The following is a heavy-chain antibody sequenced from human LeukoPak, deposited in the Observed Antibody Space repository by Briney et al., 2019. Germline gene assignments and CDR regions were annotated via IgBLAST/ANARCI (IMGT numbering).Heavy chain of an antibody. CDR2: IKSETDGGTT. CDR1: GFTFSSAW. D-gene: IGHD6-13*01. V-gene: IGHV3-15*07. Sequence: GGSLRLSCAASGFTFSSAWMNWVRQAPGKGLEWVGRIKSETDGGTTDYAAPVKGTFTISRDDSENTLYLQMNSLKTEDTAVYYCTRRSSVAGRQYFDYWGQGTLVTVSS. CDR3: TRRSSVAGRQYFDY. J-gene: IGHJ4*02.